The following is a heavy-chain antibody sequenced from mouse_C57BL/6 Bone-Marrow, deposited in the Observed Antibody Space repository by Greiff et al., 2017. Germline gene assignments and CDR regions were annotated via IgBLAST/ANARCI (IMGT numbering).Heavy chain of an antibody. CDR2: ISYDGSN. J-gene: IGHJ4*01. V-gene: IGHV3-6*01. D-gene: IGHD1-1*01. CDR3: ARERGLLRAMDY. CDR1: GYSITSGYY. Sequence: DVQLQESGPGLVKPSQSLSLTCSVTGYSITSGYYWNWIRQFPGNKLEWMGYISYDGSNNYNPSLKNRISITRDTSKNQFFLKLNSVTTEDTATYYCARERGLLRAMDYWGQGTSVTVSS.